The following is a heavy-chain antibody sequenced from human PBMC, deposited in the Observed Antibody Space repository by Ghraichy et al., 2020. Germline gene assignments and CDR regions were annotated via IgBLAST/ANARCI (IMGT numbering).Heavy chain of an antibody. CDR1: GFTLSSYW. V-gene: IGHV3-7*01. Sequence: LSLTCAASGFTLSSYWMSWVRQAPGKGLEWVANIKQDGSEKYYVDSVKGRFTISRDNAKISLYLQMNSLRAEDTAVYYCARVMLYSYALDYWGQGILVTVSS. CDR3: ARVMLYSYALDY. CDR2: IKQDGSEK. J-gene: IGHJ4*02. D-gene: IGHD5-18*01.